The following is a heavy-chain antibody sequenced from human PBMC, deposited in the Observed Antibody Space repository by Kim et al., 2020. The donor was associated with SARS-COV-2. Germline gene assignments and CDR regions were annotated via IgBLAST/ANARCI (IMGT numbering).Heavy chain of an antibody. D-gene: IGHD3-16*02. V-gene: IGHV1-2*02. J-gene: IGHJ4*02. CDR3: ARSSLLDFDY. CDR2: GRT. Sequence: GRTNSAQKFQGRVTMTRDTSISTVYLELTSLRSDDTAVYYCARSSLLDFDYWGQGTLVTVSS.